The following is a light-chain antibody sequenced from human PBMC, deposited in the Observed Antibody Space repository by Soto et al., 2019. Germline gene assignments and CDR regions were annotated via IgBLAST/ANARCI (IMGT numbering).Light chain of an antibody. CDR3: QQHNDWRWT. CDR2: GAS. J-gene: IGKJ1*01. CDR1: QSVGTN. Sequence: EIVMTQSPATLSVSPGERATLSCRASQSVGTNLAWYQQKPGQAPRLLMYGASTRAAGIPAGFSGSGSGTEFTLTITSLQSEDSAVYFGQQHNDWRWTFGQGTKVEIK. V-gene: IGKV3-15*01.